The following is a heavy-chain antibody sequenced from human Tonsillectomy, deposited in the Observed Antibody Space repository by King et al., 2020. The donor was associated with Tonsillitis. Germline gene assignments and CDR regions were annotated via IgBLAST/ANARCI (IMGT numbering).Heavy chain of an antibody. D-gene: IGHD2-15*01. CDR2: INHSGST. V-gene: IGHV4-34*01. J-gene: IGHJ4*02. CDR1: GGSFSGYY. CDR3: ARGGCSGGSCYSDY. Sequence: VQLQQWGAGLLKPSETLSLTCAVYGGSFSGYYWSWIRQPPGKGLEWIGEINHSGSTNYNPSLKSRVTVSVDTSKNQFSLKLSSVTAADTAVYYCARGGCSGGSCYSDYWGQGTLVPVSS.